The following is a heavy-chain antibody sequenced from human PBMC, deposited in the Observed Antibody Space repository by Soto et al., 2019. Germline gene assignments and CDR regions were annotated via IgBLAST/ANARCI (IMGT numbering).Heavy chain of an antibody. J-gene: IGHJ4*02. CDR3: ARHRGPTGPNY. Sequence: SETLTLTCTVSGDSISSSNYNWGWIRQPPGKGLEWIGSVYYSGSTYYNPSLKSRVTISIDASKNQFSLNLNSVTAADTAVYYCARHRGPTGPNYWGQGTLVTVS. D-gene: IGHD3-10*01. CDR1: GDSISSSNYN. V-gene: IGHV4-39*01. CDR2: VYYSGST.